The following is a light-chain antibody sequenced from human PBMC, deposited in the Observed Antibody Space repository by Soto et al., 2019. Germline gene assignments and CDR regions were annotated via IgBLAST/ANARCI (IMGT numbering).Light chain of an antibody. CDR2: DAS. V-gene: IGKV1-5*01. Sequence: DIQMTQSPSTLSASIGDRVIITCRASQSISKWLAWHQQKPGKAPKLLIYDASSLESGVPSRFSGSGSGTEFTLTISSLQPEDFATYYCQRYDSLGTFGQGTKVDI. CDR3: QRYDSLGT. CDR1: QSISKW. J-gene: IGKJ1*01.